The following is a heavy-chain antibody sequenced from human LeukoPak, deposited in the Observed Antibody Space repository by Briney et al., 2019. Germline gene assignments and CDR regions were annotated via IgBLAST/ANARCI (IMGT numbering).Heavy chain of an antibody. CDR3: ARDKADYDSSGFDY. CDR2: ISSSSSYI. Sequence: KSRGSLRLSCAASVFTFSSYSMNWVRQAPGKGLEWVSSISSSSSYIYYADSVKGRFTISRDNAKNSLYLQMNSLRAEDTAVYYCARDKADYDSSGFDYWGQGTLVTVSS. D-gene: IGHD3-22*01. CDR1: VFTFSSYS. V-gene: IGHV3-21*01. J-gene: IGHJ4*02.